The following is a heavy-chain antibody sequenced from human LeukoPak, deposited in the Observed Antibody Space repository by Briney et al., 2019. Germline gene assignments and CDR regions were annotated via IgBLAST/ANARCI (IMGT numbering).Heavy chain of an antibody. Sequence: WIGRIYTSGSTNYNPSLKSRVTMSVDTSKNQFSLKLSSVTAADTAVYYCARDTHGDYVVDYWGQGTLVTVSS. CDR3: ARDTHGDYVVDY. CDR2: IYTSGST. D-gene: IGHD4-17*01. J-gene: IGHJ4*02. V-gene: IGHV4-4*07.